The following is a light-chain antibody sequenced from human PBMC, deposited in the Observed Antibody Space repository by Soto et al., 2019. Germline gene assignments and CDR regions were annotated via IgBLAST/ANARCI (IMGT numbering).Light chain of an antibody. V-gene: IGKV2-28*01. Sequence: DIVMTQSPLSLPVTPGEPASISCRSSQSLLHSNGYNYLDWYLQKPGQSPQLLIYLGSNRASGVPERFSGSGSGTDFTLKISRVEAEDVGVYYCMQALQTPINFGHGTRLEIK. CDR1: QSLLHSNGYNY. CDR3: MQALQTPIN. J-gene: IGKJ5*01. CDR2: LGS.